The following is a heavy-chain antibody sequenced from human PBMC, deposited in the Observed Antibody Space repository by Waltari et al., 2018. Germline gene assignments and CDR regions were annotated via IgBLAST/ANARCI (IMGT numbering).Heavy chain of an antibody. J-gene: IGHJ4*02. CDR3: AVWQRMDYFDY. V-gene: IGHV1-3*01. Sequence: QVQLVQSGAEVKKPGASVKVSCKASGYTFTSYAMHWVRQAPGQRLEWMGWINADNGNTKYSQKFQGRVTITRDTSASTAYMELSSLRSEDTAVYYCAVWQRMDYFDYWGQGTLVTVSS. CDR2: INADNGNT. D-gene: IGHD3-16*01. CDR1: GYTFTSYA.